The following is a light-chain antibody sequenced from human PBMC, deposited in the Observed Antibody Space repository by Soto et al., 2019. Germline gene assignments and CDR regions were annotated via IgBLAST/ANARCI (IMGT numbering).Light chain of an antibody. V-gene: IGKV3-20*01. Sequence: EVVLTQSPGTLSLSPGDSATLFCRSSQSVSSSHLAWNHHKPGQAPMLLIYGVSTMASGITDRFSGSVSGTDFTLTISRMETEDFAVYYCHQYGSSPQTFGQGTKVDIK. CDR1: QSVSSSH. J-gene: IGKJ1*01. CDR3: HQYGSSPQT. CDR2: GVS.